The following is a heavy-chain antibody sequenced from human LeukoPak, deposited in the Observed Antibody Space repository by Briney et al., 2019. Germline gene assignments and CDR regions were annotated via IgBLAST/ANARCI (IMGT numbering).Heavy chain of an antibody. V-gene: IGHV3-43*02. Sequence: GGSLRLSCAASGFTFDDYAMHWVRQAPGKGLEWVSLISGDGGSTYYADSVEGRFTISRDNSKNSLYLQMNSLRTEDTALYYCAKEDRYGSGSYFNRGVDYWGQGTLVTVSS. CDR2: ISGDGGST. CDR3: AKEDRYGSGSYFNRGVDY. J-gene: IGHJ4*02. CDR1: GFTFDDYA. D-gene: IGHD3-10*01.